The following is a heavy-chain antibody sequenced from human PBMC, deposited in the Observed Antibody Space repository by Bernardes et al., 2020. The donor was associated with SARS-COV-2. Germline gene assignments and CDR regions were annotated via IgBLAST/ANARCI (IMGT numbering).Heavy chain of an antibody. CDR2: INPSSGTT. CDR3: ARGTVGDADEN. Sequence: ASVKVSCSASVYTFSFYYMHWVRPAPGQGLEWMGSINPSSGTTVYPQRFQARVTMTRDTSTSTVYMELSSLRSEDTAVNFCARGTVGDADENWGQGNLVTVSA. V-gene: IGHV1-46*01. CDR1: VYTFSFYY. D-gene: IGHD3-10*01. J-gene: IGHJ4*02.